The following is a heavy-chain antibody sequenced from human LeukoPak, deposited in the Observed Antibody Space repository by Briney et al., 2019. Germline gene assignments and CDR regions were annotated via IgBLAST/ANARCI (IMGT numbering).Heavy chain of an antibody. CDR3: ARLYNYYDSSGSKNDAFDI. CDR1: GYSFTSYW. J-gene: IGHJ3*02. V-gene: IGHV5-51*01. D-gene: IGHD3-22*01. Sequence: GESLKISCKGSGYSFTSYWIGWVRQMPGKGLEWMGIIYPGDSDTRYSPSFLVQVNISAAKSISPAYLQWSSLKASDTAMYYCARLYNYYDSSGSKNDAFDIWGQGTMVTVSS. CDR2: IYPGDSDT.